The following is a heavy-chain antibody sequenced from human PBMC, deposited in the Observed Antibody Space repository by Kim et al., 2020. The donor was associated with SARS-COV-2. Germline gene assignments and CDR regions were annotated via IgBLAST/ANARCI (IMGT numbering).Heavy chain of an antibody. CDR2: IRSKAYGGTT. D-gene: IGHD5-18*01. J-gene: IGHJ4*02. V-gene: IGHV3-49*03. CDR1: GFTFGDYA. CDR3: TRDERELWDPNESAAFDY. Sequence: GGSLRLSCTASGFTFGDYAMSWFRQAPGKGPEWVGFIRSKAYGGTTEYAASVKGRFTISRDDSKSIAYLQMNSLKTEDTAVYYCTRDERELWDPNESAAFDYWGQGTLVTVSS.